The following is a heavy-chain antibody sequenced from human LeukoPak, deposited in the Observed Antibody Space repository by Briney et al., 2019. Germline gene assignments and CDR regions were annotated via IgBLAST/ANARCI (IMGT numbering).Heavy chain of an antibody. J-gene: IGHJ4*02. CDR3: ARGSGAYNWNYGPIDY. Sequence: GGSLRLSCAASGFTFSSYSMNWVRQAPGKGLEWVSSISSSSSYIYYADSVKGRFTISRDNAKNSLYLQMNSLRAEDTAVYYCARGSGAYNWNYGPIDYWGQGTLVTVSS. CDR1: GFTFSSYS. V-gene: IGHV3-21*01. CDR2: ISSSSSYI. D-gene: IGHD1-7*01.